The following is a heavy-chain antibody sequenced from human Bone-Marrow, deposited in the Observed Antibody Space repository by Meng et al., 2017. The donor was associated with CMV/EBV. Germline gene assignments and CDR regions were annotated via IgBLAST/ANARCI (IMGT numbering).Heavy chain of an antibody. CDR3: ARGGKGLGIAVAGLDY. CDR1: GYTFTGYY. D-gene: IGHD6-19*01. V-gene: IGHV1-2*02. CDR2: INPNSGGT. J-gene: IGHJ4*02. Sequence: ASVKVSRKASGYTFTGYYMHWVRQAPGQGLEWMGWINPNSGGTNYAQKFQGRVTMTRDTSISTAYMELSRLRSDDTAVYYCARGGKGLGIAVAGLDYWGQGTLVTVYS.